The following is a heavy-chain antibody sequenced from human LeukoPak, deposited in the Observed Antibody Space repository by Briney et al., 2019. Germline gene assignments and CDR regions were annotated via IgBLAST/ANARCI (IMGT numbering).Heavy chain of an antibody. Sequence: PGRSLRLSCAASGFTFSSYGMHWVRQAPGKGLEWVAVISYDGSNKYYADSVKGRFTISRDNSKNTLYLQMNSLRAEDTAVYYCARDLDTAMVQYGMDVWGQGTTVTVSS. V-gene: IGHV3-30*03. CDR3: ARDLDTAMVQYGMDV. CDR2: ISYDGSNK. CDR1: GFTFSSYG. J-gene: IGHJ6*02. D-gene: IGHD5-18*01.